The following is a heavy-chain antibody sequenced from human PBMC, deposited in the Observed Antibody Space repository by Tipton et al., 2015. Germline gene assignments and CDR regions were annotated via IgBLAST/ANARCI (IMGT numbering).Heavy chain of an antibody. CDR3: ARDVGSGNYYYGMDV. Sequence: QVQLVQSGAEVKKPGASVKVSCKASGYTFSSYGISWVRQAPGQGLEWMGWISAYSGNTNYAEKFQGRVTITADESTSTAYMELSSLRSEDTAVYYCARDVGSGNYYYGMDVWGQGTTVTVSS. D-gene: IGHD2-15*01. V-gene: IGHV1-18*01. J-gene: IGHJ6*02. CDR1: GYTFSSYG. CDR2: ISAYSGNT.